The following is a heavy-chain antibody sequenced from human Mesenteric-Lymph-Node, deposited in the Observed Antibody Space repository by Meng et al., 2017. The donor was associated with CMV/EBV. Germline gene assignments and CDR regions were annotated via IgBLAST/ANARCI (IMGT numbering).Heavy chain of an antibody. V-gene: IGHV4-31*02. CDR1: GSISSGGYY. CDR3: ARKYSSSWYTALGFDY. D-gene: IGHD6-13*01. CDR2: IYYSGST. J-gene: IGHJ4*02. Sequence: GSISSGGYYWSWIRQHQGKGLEWIGYIYYSGSTYYNPSLKSRVTISVDKSKNQFSLKLSSVTAADTAVYYCARKYSSSWYTALGFDYWGQGTLVTVSS.